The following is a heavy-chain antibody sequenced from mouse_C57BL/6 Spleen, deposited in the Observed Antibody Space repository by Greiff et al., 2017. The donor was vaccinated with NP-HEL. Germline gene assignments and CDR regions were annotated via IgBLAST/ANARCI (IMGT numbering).Heavy chain of an antibody. Sequence: QVQLQQSGPGLVQPSQSLSITCTVSGFSLTSYGVHWVRQSPGKGLEWLGVIWSGGSTDYNTAIISRLSISKDNSKSQVFFKMNSLQADDTAIYYCARKPTTVYAMDYWGQGTSVTVSS. CDR1: GFSLTSYG. CDR3: ARKPTTVYAMDY. CDR2: IWSGGST. J-gene: IGHJ4*01. D-gene: IGHD1-1*01. V-gene: IGHV2-2*01.